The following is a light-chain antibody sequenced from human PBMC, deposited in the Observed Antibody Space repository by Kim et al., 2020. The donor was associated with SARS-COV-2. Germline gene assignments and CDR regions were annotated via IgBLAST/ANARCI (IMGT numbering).Light chain of an antibody. Sequence: SELTQDPAVSVALGQTVRITCQGDSLRSYYATWYQQKSGQAPVLVFYGKNNRPSGIPDRFSGSSSGNTASLTITVAQAADEADYYCKSRDSRGKVVFGGGTKVTVL. V-gene: IGLV3-19*01. CDR2: GKN. CDR1: SLRSYY. J-gene: IGLJ2*01. CDR3: KSRDSRGKVV.